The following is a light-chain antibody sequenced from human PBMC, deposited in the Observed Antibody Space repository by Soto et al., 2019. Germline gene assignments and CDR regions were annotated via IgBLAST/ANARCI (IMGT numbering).Light chain of an antibody. CDR3: SAYSDIDKKV. V-gene: IGLV2-14*03. CDR2: EVN. Sequence: QSVLTQPASVSGSPGQSITISCGGTSSDVGAYIYVSWCQQFPGKAPKLILYEVNNRPSGVSNRFSGSKSDTTASLTISGLQPEDEADDYCSAYSDIDKKVFGNWTNVT. CDR1: SSDVGAYIY. J-gene: IGLJ1*01.